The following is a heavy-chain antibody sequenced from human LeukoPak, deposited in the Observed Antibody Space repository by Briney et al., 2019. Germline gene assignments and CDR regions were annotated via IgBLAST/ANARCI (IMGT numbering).Heavy chain of an antibody. J-gene: IGHJ4*02. CDR3: ARDRHQPDY. Sequence: PSETLSLTCAVYGGSFSGYYWSWIRQPPGKGLEWIGEINHSGSTNYNPSLKSRVTISVDTSKNQFSLKLSSVTAADTAVYYCARDRHQPDYWGQGTLVTVSS. CDR2: INHSGST. D-gene: IGHD1-14*01. V-gene: IGHV4-34*01. CDR1: GGSFSGYY.